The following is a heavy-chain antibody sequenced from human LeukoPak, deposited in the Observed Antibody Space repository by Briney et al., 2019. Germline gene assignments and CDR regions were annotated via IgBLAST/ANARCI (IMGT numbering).Heavy chain of an antibody. Sequence: GGSLRLSCAASGFTFSSYAMSWVRQAPGKGLEWVSAISGSGGSTYYADSVKGRFTISRDNSKNTLYLQMNSLRAEDTAVYYCAPDILTGYYRENLKPVDYWGQGTLVTVSS. CDR1: GFTFSSYA. CDR2: ISGSGGST. CDR3: APDILTGYYRENLKPVDY. D-gene: IGHD3-9*01. J-gene: IGHJ4*02. V-gene: IGHV3-23*01.